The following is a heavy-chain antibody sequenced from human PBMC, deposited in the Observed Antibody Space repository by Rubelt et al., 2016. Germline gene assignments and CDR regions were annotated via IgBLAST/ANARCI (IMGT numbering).Heavy chain of an antibody. CDR3: ARDLYKGPRWLVAY. Sequence: QVQLVQSGAEVKKPGASVKVSCKASGYTFTSYGISWVRQAPGQGLEWMGWISAYNGNTNYAQKRQGRVTMTTDTSTSTAYRELRSLRSDATAVYYCARDLYKGPRWLVAYWGQGTLVTVSS. CDR2: ISAYNGNT. J-gene: IGHJ4*02. V-gene: IGHV1-18*01. CDR1: GYTFTSYG. D-gene: IGHD6-19*01.